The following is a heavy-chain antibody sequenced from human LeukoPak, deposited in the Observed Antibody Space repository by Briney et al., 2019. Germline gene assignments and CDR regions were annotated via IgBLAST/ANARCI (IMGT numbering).Heavy chain of an antibody. Sequence: SETLSLTCAVYGGSFSGYYWSWIRQPPGKGLEWIGEINHSGSTNYNPSLKSRVTISVDTSKNQFSLKLSSVTAADTAVYYCARGPYSGSYSWLDPWGQGTLVTVSS. D-gene: IGHD1-26*01. J-gene: IGHJ5*02. V-gene: IGHV4-34*01. CDR1: GGSFSGYY. CDR3: ARGPYSGSYSWLDP. CDR2: INHSGST.